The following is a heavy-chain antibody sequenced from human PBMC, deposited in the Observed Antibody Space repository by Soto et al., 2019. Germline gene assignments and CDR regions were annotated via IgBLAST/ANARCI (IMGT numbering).Heavy chain of an antibody. V-gene: IGHV3-30*18. Sequence: QMQLLESGGGVVQPGRSLRLSCAASGISLSSYGMHWVRQAPGKGLEWVAVISNDGSTKYHSDSVKGRFTISRDNSKNTVFLQMNSLRPEDTAVYFCAKGCSVGDNCFVLVSWGQGTLVTVSS. CDR2: ISNDGSTK. CDR3: AKGCSVGDNCFVLVS. CDR1: GISLSSYG. J-gene: IGHJ5*02. D-gene: IGHD2-15*01.